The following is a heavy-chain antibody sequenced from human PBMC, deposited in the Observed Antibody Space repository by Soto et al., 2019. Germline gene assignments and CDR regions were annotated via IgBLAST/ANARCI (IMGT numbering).Heavy chain of an antibody. Sequence: GASVKVSCKASGGTFSSYAISWVRQAPGQGLEWMGGIIPIFGTANYAQKFQGRVTITADESTSTAYMELSSLRSEDTAVYYCARGGIGEVVTDMEAFDIWGQGTMVTVSS. CDR1: GGTFSSYA. J-gene: IGHJ3*02. V-gene: IGHV1-69*13. CDR3: ARGGIGEVVTDMEAFDI. CDR2: IIPIFGTA. D-gene: IGHD2-21*02.